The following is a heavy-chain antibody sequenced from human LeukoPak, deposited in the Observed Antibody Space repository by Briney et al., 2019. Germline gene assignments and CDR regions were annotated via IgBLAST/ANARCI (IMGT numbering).Heavy chain of an antibody. D-gene: IGHD4-17*01. CDR3: ARGEYGDYVGGAFDI. J-gene: IGHJ3*02. CDR2: IKEDGSEK. Sequence: GGSLRLSCTASGFTFNRDWTAWVRQAPGKGLEWVANIKEDGSEKYHVDSVKGRFTISRDNAKNSLYLQMNSLRAEDTAVYYCARGEYGDYVGGAFDIWGQGTMVTVSS. V-gene: IGHV3-7*01. CDR1: GFTFNRDW.